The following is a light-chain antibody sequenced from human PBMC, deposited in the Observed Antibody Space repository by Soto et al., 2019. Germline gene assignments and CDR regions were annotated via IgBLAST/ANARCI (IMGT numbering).Light chain of an antibody. CDR3: QQYVSLPRT. V-gene: IGKV3-20*01. J-gene: IGKJ1*01. Sequence: EIVLTQSPGTLSLSPGERAIVSCRATQTLGKNYLAWYQQKPGQAPRLLIHGASTRATGIADRFSGSGSGTDFTLTISRLEPEDFAVYYCQQYVSLPRTFVQGTKVEIK. CDR2: GAS. CDR1: QTLGKNY.